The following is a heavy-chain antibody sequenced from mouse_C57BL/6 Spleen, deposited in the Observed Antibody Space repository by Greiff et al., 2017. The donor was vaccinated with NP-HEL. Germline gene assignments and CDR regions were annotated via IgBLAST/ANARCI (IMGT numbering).Heavy chain of an antibody. V-gene: IGHV5-2*03. D-gene: IGHD3-3*01. Sequence: EVKLVESGGGLVQPGESLKLSCESNEYEFPSHDMSWVRKTPEKRLELVAAINSDGGSTYYPDTMERRFIISRDNTKKTLYLQMSSLRSEDTALDDCARQGLASYWYFDVWGTGTTVTVSS. J-gene: IGHJ1*03. CDR3: ARQGLASYWYFDV. CDR1: EYEFPSHD. CDR2: INSDGGST.